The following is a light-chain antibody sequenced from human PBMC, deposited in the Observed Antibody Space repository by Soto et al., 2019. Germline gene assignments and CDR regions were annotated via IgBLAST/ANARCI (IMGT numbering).Light chain of an antibody. Sequence: EIVLTQSPATLSLSPGERATLSCRASQSVSSYLAWYQQKPGQAPRLLIYDASNMATGIPARFSGSGSWTDFSLTISSLEPEDSAIYYSQQRTNWPPVTLGGGTKVEIK. CDR2: DAS. CDR1: QSVSSY. CDR3: QQRTNWPPVT. J-gene: IGKJ4*01. V-gene: IGKV3-11*01.